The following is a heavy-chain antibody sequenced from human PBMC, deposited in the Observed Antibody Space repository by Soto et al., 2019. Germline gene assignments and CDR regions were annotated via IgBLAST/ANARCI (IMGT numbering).Heavy chain of an antibody. J-gene: IGHJ4*01. Sequence: GGALRLSCEASGFTFGNYWMNWVRQAPGKRLEGAANIGQQGGGMHYVDSVRGRFTVSRDNAKNSLYLQMNSLRAEDTAVYYCARATPKPGVDYWGQGTLVTVSS. V-gene: IGHV3-7*01. CDR2: IGQQGGGM. CDR1: GFTFGNYW. D-gene: IGHD7-27*01. CDR3: ARATPKPGVDY.